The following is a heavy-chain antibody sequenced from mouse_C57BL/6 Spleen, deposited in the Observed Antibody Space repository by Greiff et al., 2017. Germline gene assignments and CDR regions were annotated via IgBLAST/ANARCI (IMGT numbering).Heavy chain of an antibody. D-gene: IGHD6-1*01. CDR2: IDPETGGT. CDR3: TRSSSDCDWFAY. J-gene: IGHJ3*01. Sequence: VKLMESGAELVRPGASVTLSCKASGYTFTDYEMHWVKQTPVHGLEWIGAIDPETGGTAYNQKFKGKAILTADKSSSTAYMELRSLTSEDSAVYYCTRSSSDCDWFAYWGQGTLVTVSA. CDR1: GYTFTDYE. V-gene: IGHV1-15*01.